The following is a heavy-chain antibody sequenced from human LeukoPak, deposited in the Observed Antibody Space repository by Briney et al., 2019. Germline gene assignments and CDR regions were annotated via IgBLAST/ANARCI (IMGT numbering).Heavy chain of an antibody. Sequence: GGSLRLSCAASGFTFSSYGMHWVRQAPGKGLEGVAVISYDGSNKYYADSVKGRFTISRDNSKNTLYLQMNSLRAEDTAVYYCAKGILIAALDVWGQGTTVTVSS. CDR2: ISYDGSNK. J-gene: IGHJ6*02. D-gene: IGHD6-6*01. CDR1: GFTFSSYG. V-gene: IGHV3-30*18. CDR3: AKGILIAALDV.